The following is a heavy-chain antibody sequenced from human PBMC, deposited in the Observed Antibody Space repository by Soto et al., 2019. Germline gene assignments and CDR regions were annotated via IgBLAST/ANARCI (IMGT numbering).Heavy chain of an antibody. CDR1: GASISSGGYS. V-gene: IGHV4-30-2*01. D-gene: IGHD3-22*01. CDR3: ARELYYYDSSGYYCNWFDP. CDR2: IYHSGIT. Sequence: KPSETLSLTCTVSGASISSGGYSWSWIRQPPGKGLEWIGYIYHSGITYYNPSLKSRVTISVDRSKNQFSLKLSSVTAADTAVYYCARELYYYDSSGYYCNWFDPWGQGTLVTVSS. J-gene: IGHJ5*02.